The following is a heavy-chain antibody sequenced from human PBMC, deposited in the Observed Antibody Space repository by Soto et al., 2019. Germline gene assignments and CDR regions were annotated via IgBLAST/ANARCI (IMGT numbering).Heavy chain of an antibody. CDR1: GFTFSSYS. J-gene: IGHJ6*03. CDR3: ARATTSYDYDFWSGYPNSYYMDV. Sequence: GGALKISCAAPGFTFSSYSMKWGRQGPGKGLGGVSYISSSSSTIYYADSVKGRFTISRDNAKNSLYLQMNSLRAEDTAVYYCARATTSYDYDFWSGYPNSYYMDVWGKGTTVTVSS. D-gene: IGHD3-3*01. V-gene: IGHV3-48*01. CDR2: ISSSSSTI.